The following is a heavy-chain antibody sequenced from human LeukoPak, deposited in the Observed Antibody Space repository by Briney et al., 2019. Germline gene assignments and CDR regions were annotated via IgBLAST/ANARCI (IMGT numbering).Heavy chain of an antibody. CDR3: ARDGEIHSGSWTVDY. CDR1: GFTFSSYW. CDR2: IKQDGGEK. Sequence: PGGSLRLSCAASGFTFSSYWMSWVRQAPGKGLEWVANIKQDGGEKYYVDSVKGRFTISRDNAKNSLYLQMNSLRAEDTAVYYCARDGEIHSGSWTVDYWGQGTLVTVSS. J-gene: IGHJ4*02. D-gene: IGHD1-26*01. V-gene: IGHV3-7*01.